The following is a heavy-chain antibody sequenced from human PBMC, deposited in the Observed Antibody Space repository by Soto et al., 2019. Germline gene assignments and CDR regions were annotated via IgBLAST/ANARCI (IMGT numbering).Heavy chain of an antibody. D-gene: IGHD5-18*01. J-gene: IGHJ3*02. CDR2: IWYDGSNK. Sequence: QVQLVESGGGVVQPGRSLRLSCAASGFTFSSYGMHWVCQAPGKGLEWVAVIWYDGSNKYYADSVKGRFTISRDNSKNTLDLQMNSLRSEDTAVYYCARDLWTARGDFYAFDIWGQGTMVTVA. CDR3: ARDLWTARGDFYAFDI. CDR1: GFTFSSYG. V-gene: IGHV3-33*01.